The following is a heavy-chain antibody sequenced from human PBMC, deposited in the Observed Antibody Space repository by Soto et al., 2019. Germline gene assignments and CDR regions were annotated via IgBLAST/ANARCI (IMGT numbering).Heavy chain of an antibody. D-gene: IGHD3-10*01. V-gene: IGHV4-59*01. J-gene: IGHJ6*03. Sequence: QVQLQESGPGLVKPSETLSLTCTVSGGSISGYYWSWIRQPPGKGLEWIGYIFYSGGTNYNPSLMSRLTISVDTSKNQFSLKLRSVTAADTAVYYCARTYYYGSDCDMDVWGKGTTVTVSS. CDR3: ARTYYYGSDCDMDV. CDR1: GGSISGYY. CDR2: IFYSGGT.